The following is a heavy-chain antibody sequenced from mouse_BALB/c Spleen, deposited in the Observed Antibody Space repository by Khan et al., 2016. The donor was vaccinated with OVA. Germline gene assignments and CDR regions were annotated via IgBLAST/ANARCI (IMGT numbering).Heavy chain of an antibody. J-gene: IGHJ1*01. CDR3: ARPPITTVVATAYWFFDV. D-gene: IGHD1-1*01. V-gene: IGHV5-9-3*01. CDR2: ISTGDTYT. CDR1: GFTFSTYA. Sequence: EVQLQESGGGLVKSGGSLKLSCAASGFTFSTYAMSWVRQTPEKRLEWVATISTGDTYTYYPDSVKGRFTISRDNAKNTLYLQMSSLRSEDTAMYYCARPPITTVVATAYWFFDVWGAGTTGTVST.